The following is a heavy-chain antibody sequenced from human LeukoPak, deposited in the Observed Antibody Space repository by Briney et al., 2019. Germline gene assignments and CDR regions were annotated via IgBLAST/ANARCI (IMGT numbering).Heavy chain of an antibody. J-gene: IGHJ4*02. CDR3: AREGPQSYSDY. CDR2: IYHSGSI. Sequence: SETLSLTCTVSGISITNYYWTWIRQPPGKGLEWIAYIYHSGSINYSPSPQSRVTISLDTSKNQFSLKMNSVTAADTAVYFCAREGPQSYSDYWGQGTLVTVSS. V-gene: IGHV4-59*01. CDR1: GISITNYY.